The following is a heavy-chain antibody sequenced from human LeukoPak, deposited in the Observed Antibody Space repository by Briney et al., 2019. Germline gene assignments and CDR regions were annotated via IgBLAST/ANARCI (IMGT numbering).Heavy chain of an antibody. CDR1: GGSISSYY. D-gene: IGHD3-10*01. CDR3: ARGRLWFGELLDY. J-gene: IGHJ4*02. CDR2: IYYSGST. V-gene: IGHV4-59*01. Sequence: PSETLSLTCTVSGGSISSYYWSWIRQPPGKGLEWIGYIYYSGSTNYNPSLKSRVTISVDTSKNQFSPKLNSVTAADTAVYYCARGRLWFGELLDYWGQGTLVTVSS.